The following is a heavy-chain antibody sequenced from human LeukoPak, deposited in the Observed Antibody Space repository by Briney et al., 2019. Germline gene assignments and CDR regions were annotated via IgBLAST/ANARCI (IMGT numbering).Heavy chain of an antibody. V-gene: IGHV3-53*01. CDR2: IYSDGNT. J-gene: IGHJ4*02. CDR3: ESATMLRGVPDY. Sequence: GGSLRLSCAPSGFTVSSNYMNWVRQAPGKGLEWVSLIYSDGNTYYADSVKGRFTVSRDNSKNTLYLQMNSLRAEDTAGYYCESATMLRGVPDYWGQGTLVTVSS. D-gene: IGHD3-10*01. CDR1: GFTVSSNY.